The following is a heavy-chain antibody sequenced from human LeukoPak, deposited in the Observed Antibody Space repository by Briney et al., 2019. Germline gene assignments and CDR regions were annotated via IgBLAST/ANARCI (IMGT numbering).Heavy chain of an antibody. CDR2: ISSTGSTI. CDR1: GFTFSDYY. CDR3: ARDREGLEWSVDY. Sequence: GGSLRLSCAASGFTFSDYYMSWIRQAPGKGLEWVSYISSTGSTIYYADSVEGRFTISRDNAKNSLYLQMNSLRAEDTAVYYCARDREGLEWSVDYWGQGTLVTVSS. V-gene: IGHV3-11*01. D-gene: IGHD3-3*01. J-gene: IGHJ4*02.